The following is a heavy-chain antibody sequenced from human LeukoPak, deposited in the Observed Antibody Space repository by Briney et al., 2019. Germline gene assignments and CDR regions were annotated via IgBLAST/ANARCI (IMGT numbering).Heavy chain of an antibody. Sequence: SETLSLTCTVSGGSISSYYWSWLRQPPGKGLEWIGYSYYSGSTNYNPSLKSRVTISVDTSKNQFSLKLSSVTAADTAVYYCARAPGWNYPYYFDYWGQGTLVTVSS. V-gene: IGHV4-59*01. CDR3: ARAPGWNYPYYFDY. CDR2: SYYSGST. J-gene: IGHJ4*02. CDR1: GGSISSYY. D-gene: IGHD1-7*01.